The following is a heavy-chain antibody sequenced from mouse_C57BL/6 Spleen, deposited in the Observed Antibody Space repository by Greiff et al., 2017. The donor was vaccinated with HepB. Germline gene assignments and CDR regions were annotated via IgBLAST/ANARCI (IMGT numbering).Heavy chain of an antibody. CDR3: ARGLTWFAY. D-gene: IGHD3-3*01. J-gene: IGHJ3*01. V-gene: IGHV5-17*01. CDR2: ISSGSSTI. CDR1: GFTFSDYG. Sequence: EVQGVESGGGLVKPGGSLKLSCAASGFTFSDYGMHWVRQAPEQGLEWVAYISSGSSTIYYADTVKGRFTISRDNAKNTLFLQMTSLRSEDAAMYYCARGLTWFAYWGQGTLVTVSA.